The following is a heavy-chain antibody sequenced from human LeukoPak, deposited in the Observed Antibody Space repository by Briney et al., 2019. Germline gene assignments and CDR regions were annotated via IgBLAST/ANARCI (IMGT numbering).Heavy chain of an antibody. CDR2: ISGSGDSK. D-gene: IGHD3-10*01. Sequence: GGSLRLSCSASGFTFNNYAMSWVRQAPGEGLEWVSGISGSGDSKYYADSVMGRFIISRDNSKNTVYLQMNSLRAEDTAVYYCAKRTASGRPEYFDYWGQGTLVTVSS. CDR1: GFTFNNYA. J-gene: IGHJ4*02. CDR3: AKRTASGRPEYFDY. V-gene: IGHV3-23*01.